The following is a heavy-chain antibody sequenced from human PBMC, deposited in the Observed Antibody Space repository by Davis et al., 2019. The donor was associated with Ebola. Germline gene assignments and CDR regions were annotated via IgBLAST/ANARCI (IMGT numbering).Heavy chain of an antibody. D-gene: IGHD3-10*01. V-gene: IGHV6-1*01. CDR2: PYYNSKWYH. CDR1: WDRLSSGSAA. CDR3: ARGWLRSGFDY. Sequence: HPQIPSLPRSIPWDRLSSGSAAWAWLRQAPSRGLEWLGRPYYNSKWYHDYAVSVKSRITNNLDTSKNQFSLQLNSVTPGYTAVSYCARGWLRSGFDYWGQGTLATVSS. J-gene: IGHJ4*02.